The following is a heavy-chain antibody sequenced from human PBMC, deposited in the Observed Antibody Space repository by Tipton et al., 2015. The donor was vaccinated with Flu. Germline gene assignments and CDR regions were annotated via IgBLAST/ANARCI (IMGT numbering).Heavy chain of an antibody. V-gene: IGHV4-30-4*01. CDR1: GGSISSGDHY. D-gene: IGHD2-15*01. J-gene: IGHJ4*02. CDR2: IYYRGNI. CDR3: ARGAKNVSSIVFFDY. Sequence: TLSLTCTVSGGSISSGDHYWSWIRQPPGKGLEWIGYIYYRGNITYNPSLRSRLALSVDTSRNQFSPKLKSITASDTAVYYCARGAKNVSSIVFFDYWGRGTLVAVSS.